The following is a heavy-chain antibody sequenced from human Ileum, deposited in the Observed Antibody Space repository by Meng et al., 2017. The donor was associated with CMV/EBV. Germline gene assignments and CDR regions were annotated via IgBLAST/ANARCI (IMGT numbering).Heavy chain of an antibody. CDR3: MTSPRGAGH. CDR1: GFSFPNTF. D-gene: IGHD4-11*01. Sequence: LSCATSGFSFPNTFLPWVRQRPGQGLVWLSHIRPGGITTAYAALVRGRFTTSRADADHSPHLEMNGLSAEDTGFYYCMTSPRGAGHWGQGTLVTVSS. J-gene: IGHJ4*02. CDR2: IRPGGITT. V-gene: IGHV3-74*01.